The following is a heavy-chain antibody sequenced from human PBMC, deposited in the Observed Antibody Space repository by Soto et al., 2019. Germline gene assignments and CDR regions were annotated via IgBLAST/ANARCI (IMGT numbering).Heavy chain of an antibody. D-gene: IGHD2-15*01. Sequence: QVQLVQSGAEVKKPGASVKVSCKASGYTFTSYGISWVRQAPGQRLEWMGWISAYNGNTNYAQKLKEKATMTTDTPPSMAYLELSSLRSAVTAVYYCVGWANYNCGSCCWFVPLGEGTLVAVSS. J-gene: IGHJ5*02. CDR3: VGWANYNCGSCCWFVP. CDR1: GYTFTSYG. CDR2: ISAYNGNT. V-gene: IGHV1-18*01.